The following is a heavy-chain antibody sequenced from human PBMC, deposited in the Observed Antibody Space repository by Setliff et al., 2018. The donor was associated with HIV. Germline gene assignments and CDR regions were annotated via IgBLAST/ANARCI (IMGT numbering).Heavy chain of an antibody. CDR1: GYSITNGNY. J-gene: IGHJ4*02. D-gene: IGHD3-10*01. CDR2: IYSTGHT. V-gene: IGHV4-38-2*02. Sequence: PSETLSLTCLVFGYSITNGNYWAWIRQSPGKGLEWIGSIYSTGHTYYNPSQKSRLTMSVDTAKNRFSLKLISVTAADASVYYCSRDRALRFSKSPSFNYFDVWGQGALVTVSS. CDR3: SRDRALRFSKSPSFNYFDV.